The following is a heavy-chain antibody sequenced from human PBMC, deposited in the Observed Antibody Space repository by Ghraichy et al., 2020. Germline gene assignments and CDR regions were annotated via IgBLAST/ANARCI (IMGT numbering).Heavy chain of an antibody. V-gene: IGHV3-48*02. Sequence: GESLNISCAASGFTFSDHGMNWVRQAPGKGLEWVSYISRGGTAIHYADSVKGRFTISRDNAKNSLYQQMNSLRDEDTAVYYCARDLNSNPDRRKYGGTSWGFDYWGLGTLVTVSS. CDR3: ARDLNSNPDRRKYGGTSWGFDY. CDR1: GFTFSDHG. J-gene: IGHJ4*02. CDR2: ISRGGTAI. D-gene: IGHD1-26*01.